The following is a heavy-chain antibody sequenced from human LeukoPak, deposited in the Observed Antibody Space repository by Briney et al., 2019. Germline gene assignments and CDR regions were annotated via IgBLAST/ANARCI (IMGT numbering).Heavy chain of an antibody. CDR3: AKFDSYGYDY. CDR2: ISWNSGSI. D-gene: IGHD5-18*01. CDR1: GFTFDDYA. J-gene: IGHJ4*02. Sequence: GRSLRLSCAASGFTFDDYAMHWVRQAPGKGLEWVSGISWNSGSIGYADSVKGRFTISRDNAKNSLYLQMNSLRAEDTALYYCAKFDSYGYDYWGQGTLVTVSS. V-gene: IGHV3-9*01.